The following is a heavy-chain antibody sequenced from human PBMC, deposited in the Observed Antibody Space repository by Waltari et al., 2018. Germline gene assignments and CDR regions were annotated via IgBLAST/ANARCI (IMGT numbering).Heavy chain of an antibody. CDR1: GGSMSNYY. CDR2: TDHSGNT. Sequence: QVQLQESGPGLVKPSETLSLTCSVSGGSMSNYYWSWIRQPPGKGLEWIGYTDHSGNTNYKPSLKRRVTISIDTSKNQFSLKLISVTAADTAVYYCARGWRSPLSPWGQGMLVTVSS. J-gene: IGHJ5*02. V-gene: IGHV4-59*08. CDR3: ARGWRSPLSP. D-gene: IGHD3-10*01.